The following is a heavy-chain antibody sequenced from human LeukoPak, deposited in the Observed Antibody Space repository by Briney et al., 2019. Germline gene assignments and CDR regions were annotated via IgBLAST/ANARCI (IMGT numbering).Heavy chain of an antibody. V-gene: IGHV1-2*02. D-gene: IGHD3-9*01. Sequence: GASVKVSCKASGYTFTGYYMHWVRQAPGQGLGWMGWINPNSGGTNYAQKFQGRVTITRNTSISTAYMELSSLRSEDTAVYYCARRRDDRFAFDIWGQGTMVTVSS. CDR3: ARRRDDRFAFDI. J-gene: IGHJ3*02. CDR2: INPNSGGT. CDR1: GYTFTGYY.